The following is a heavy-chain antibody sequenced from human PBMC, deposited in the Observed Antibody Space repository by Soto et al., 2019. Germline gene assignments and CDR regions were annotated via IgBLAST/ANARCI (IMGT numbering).Heavy chain of an antibody. Sequence: EVQLLESGGGLVQPGGSLRLSCAASGFTFSNYAMSWVRQAPGKGLEWVSAISGSGASTYYADSVKGRFTISRDNSKNTLYLQMNSLRAEDTAVYHCAKEYCASTSCNFDHWGQGTLVTVSS. V-gene: IGHV3-23*01. CDR2: ISGSGAST. CDR1: GFTFSNYA. J-gene: IGHJ4*02. CDR3: AKEYCASTSCNFDH. D-gene: IGHD2-2*01.